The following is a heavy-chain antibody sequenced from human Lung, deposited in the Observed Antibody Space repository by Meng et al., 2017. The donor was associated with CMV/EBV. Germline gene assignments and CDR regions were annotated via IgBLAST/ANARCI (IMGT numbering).Heavy chain of an antibody. CDR1: GYTFTSYG. J-gene: IGHJ6*02. D-gene: IGHD3-3*01. CDR2: ISAYNGNT. V-gene: IGHV1-18*01. Sequence: ASVXVSXKASGYTFTSYGISWVRQAPGQGLEWMGWISAYNGNTNYAQKLQGRATMTTDTSTSTAYMELRSLRSDDTAVYYCARDPIRVLRFLEWNYYYYGMDVWXQGTXVTVSS. CDR3: ARDPIRVLRFLEWNYYYYGMDV.